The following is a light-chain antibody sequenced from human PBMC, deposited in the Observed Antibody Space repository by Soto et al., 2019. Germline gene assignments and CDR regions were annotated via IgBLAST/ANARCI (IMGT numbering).Light chain of an antibody. V-gene: IGKV1-5*03. CDR3: QQYVSTPLT. Sequence: DIQMTQSPSAMSASVGDRVTITFRASQSSNNCLACDQQKPGTAPKFLLYKASTLQSGVPSRFSGSGSGTEFTLTLSRLEPEDFAVYYCQQYVSTPLTFGGGTKVAI. CDR2: KAS. J-gene: IGKJ4*01. CDR1: QSSNNC.